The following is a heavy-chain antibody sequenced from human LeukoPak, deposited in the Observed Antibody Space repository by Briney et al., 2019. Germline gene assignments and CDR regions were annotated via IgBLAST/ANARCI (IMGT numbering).Heavy chain of an antibody. CDR3: ARDRGYSYGYSRPWYFDL. Sequence: ASVKVSCKASGGTFSSYAISWVRQAPGQGLEWMGIINPSGGSTSYAQKFQGRVTMTRDTSTSTVYMELSSLRSEDTAVYYCARDRGYSYGYSRPWYFDLWGRGTLVTVSS. D-gene: IGHD5-18*01. CDR2: INPSGGST. V-gene: IGHV1-46*01. CDR1: GGTFSSYA. J-gene: IGHJ2*01.